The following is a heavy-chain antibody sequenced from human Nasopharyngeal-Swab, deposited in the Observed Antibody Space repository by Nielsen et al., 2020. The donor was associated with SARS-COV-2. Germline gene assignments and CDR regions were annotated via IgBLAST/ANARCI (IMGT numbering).Heavy chain of an antibody. CDR2: ISYDGSNK. CDR1: GFTFSNYG. V-gene: IGHV3-30*03. Sequence: GESLKISCVASGFTFSNYGMHWVRQAPGKGLEWVAIISYDGSNKKYGDSVKGRLTIFRDNTDNTLYLQMNSLRAEDTAVYYCARDLVSSWRAIGNWYFDLWGRGTLVTVSS. D-gene: IGHD6-13*01. J-gene: IGHJ2*01. CDR3: ARDLVSSWRAIGNWYFDL.